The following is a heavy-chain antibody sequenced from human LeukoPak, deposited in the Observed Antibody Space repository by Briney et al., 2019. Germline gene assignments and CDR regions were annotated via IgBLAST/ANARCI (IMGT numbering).Heavy chain of an antibody. CDR1: GVTFEDYY. V-gene: IGHV3-11*01. CDR2: VSSTGGDK. J-gene: IGHJ4*02. D-gene: IGHD3-10*01. Sequence: KPGGSLRLSCTGSGVTFEDYYLSWIRKAPGKGLEWISYVSSTGGDKFYADPVKGRFTISRDNARNSLYMEMNDLIAEDTAFYYCARGENGSFDHWGQGTLVIVSS. CDR3: ARGENGSFDH.